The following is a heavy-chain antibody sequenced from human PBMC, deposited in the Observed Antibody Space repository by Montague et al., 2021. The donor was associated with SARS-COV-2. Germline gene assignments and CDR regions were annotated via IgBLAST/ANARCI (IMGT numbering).Heavy chain of an antibody. J-gene: IGHJ3*02. Sequence: QSGAEVKKPGESLEISCKGSGYSFPTYWIGWVRQTPGKGLEWLGIIYPGDSNTIYNPSLQGQVTISADTFLNTAYLRLSSLKASDTAMYYCARPDGASYGGAVDIWGQGTMVTVSS. CDR2: IYPGDSNT. CDR3: ARPDGASYGGAVDI. CDR1: GYSFPTYW. D-gene: IGHD3-10*01. V-gene: IGHV5-51*01.